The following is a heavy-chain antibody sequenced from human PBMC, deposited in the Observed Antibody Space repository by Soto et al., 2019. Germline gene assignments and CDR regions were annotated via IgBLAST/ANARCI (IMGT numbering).Heavy chain of an antibody. CDR3: ARSDSSSWYDRDYYYGMDV. CDR2: IWYDGSNK. CDR1: GFTFSSYG. Sequence: GGSLRLSCAASGFTFSSYGMHWVRQAPGKGLEWVAVIWYDGSNKYYADSVKGRFTISRDNSKNTLYLQMNSLRAEDTTVYYCARSDSSSWYDRDYYYGMDVWGQGTTVTVSS. V-gene: IGHV3-33*01. D-gene: IGHD6-13*01. J-gene: IGHJ6*02.